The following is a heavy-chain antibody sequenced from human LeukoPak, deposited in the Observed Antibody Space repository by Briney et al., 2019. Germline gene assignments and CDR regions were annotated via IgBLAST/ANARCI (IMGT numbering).Heavy chain of an antibody. CDR3: ARRGDSGYDFVDWFDP. CDR2: IYPGDSDT. J-gene: IGHJ5*02. CDR1: GYSFTSYW. V-gene: IGHV5-51*01. D-gene: IGHD5-12*01. Sequence: GVSLKISCKGSGYSFTSYWIGWVRQMPGKGLEWMGIIYPGDSDTRYSPSFQGQVTISADKSISTAYLQWSSLKASDTAMYYCARRGDSGYDFVDWFDPWGQGTLVTVSS.